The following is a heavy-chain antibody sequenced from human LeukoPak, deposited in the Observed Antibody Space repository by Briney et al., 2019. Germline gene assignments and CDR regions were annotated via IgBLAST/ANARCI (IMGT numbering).Heavy chain of an antibody. D-gene: IGHD2-2*01. CDR3: TRDPPNQLLPRDNWFDP. V-gene: IGHV1-2*02. CDR1: GYSFIDYY. J-gene: IGHJ5*02. Sequence: EASVKVSCKASGYSFIDYYLHWVRQAPGQGLEWMGWINPNSGATRYAQNFQGRVTMTGDTSINTAYMELSRLTSDDTAVYFCTRDPPNQLLPRDNWFDPWGQGTLVTVSS. CDR2: INPNSGAT.